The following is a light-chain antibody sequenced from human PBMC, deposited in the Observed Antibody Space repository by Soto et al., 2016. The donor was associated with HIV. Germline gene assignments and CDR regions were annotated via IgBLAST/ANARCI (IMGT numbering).Light chain of an antibody. J-gene: IGLJ2*01. Sequence: SYELTQPPSLSVSPGQTASISCSGDNLGDKYASWYQQKPGQSPVLVIYQDTLRPSGIPERFSGSNSGNTATLTISGTQTLDEADYYCQAWDNNNVIFGGGTKLTVL. CDR2: QDT. CDR3: QAWDNNNVI. V-gene: IGLV3-1*01. CDR1: NLGDKY.